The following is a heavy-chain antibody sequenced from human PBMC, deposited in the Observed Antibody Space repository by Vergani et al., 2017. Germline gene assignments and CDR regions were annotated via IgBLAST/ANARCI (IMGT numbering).Heavy chain of an antibody. CDR1: GGTFSSYA. CDR2: IIPIFGTA. V-gene: IGHV1-69*12. D-gene: IGHD2-2*01. Sequence: QVQLVQSGAEVKKPGSSVKVSCKASGGTFSSYAISWVRQAPGQGLEWMGGIIPIFGTANYAQKFQGRVTITADESTSTAYMELSSLRSEDTAVYYCARGRGGVYCSSTSCYPVRGMKVGNYYYYGMDVWGQGTTVTVSS. J-gene: IGHJ6*02. CDR3: ARGRGGVYCSSTSCYPVRGMKVGNYYYYGMDV.